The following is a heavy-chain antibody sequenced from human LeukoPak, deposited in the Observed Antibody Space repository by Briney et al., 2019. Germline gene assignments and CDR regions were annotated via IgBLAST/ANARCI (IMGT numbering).Heavy chain of an antibody. CDR2: ISSSSSYI. D-gene: IGHD2-15*01. V-gene: IGHV3-21*05. CDR1: GFTFSSYS. J-gene: IGHJ6*03. CDR3: ATSGYCSGGSCYSHPLSWSNLYYYYYYMDV. Sequence: GGSLRLSCAASGFTFSSYSMNWVRQAPGKGLEWVSYISSSSSYIYYADSVKGRFTISRDNAKNSLYLQMNSLRAEDTAVYYCATSGYCSGGSCYSHPLSWSNLYYYYYYMDVWGKGTTVTVSS.